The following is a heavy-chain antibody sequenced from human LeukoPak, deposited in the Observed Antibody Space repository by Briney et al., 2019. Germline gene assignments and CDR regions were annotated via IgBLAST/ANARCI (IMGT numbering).Heavy chain of an antibody. CDR3: VKRGGRFDT. CDR2: IYSSGST. D-gene: IGHD1-1*01. Sequence: SETLSLTCTVSGGSISGSYWSWIRQPPGKGLEWIGYIYSSGSTNYNPSLKSRVTIGVDTSRNQFSLKLSSVTAADTPGYYCVKRGGRFDTWGQGALVTVSS. J-gene: IGHJ5*02. CDR1: GGSISGSY. V-gene: IGHV4-4*09.